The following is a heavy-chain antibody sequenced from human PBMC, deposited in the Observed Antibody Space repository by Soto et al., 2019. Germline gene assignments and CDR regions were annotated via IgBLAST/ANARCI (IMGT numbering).Heavy chain of an antibody. J-gene: IGHJ4*02. CDR2: VYHTGRT. V-gene: IGHV4-61*01. CDR1: GGSFKSGSYY. Sequence: SETLSLTCTASGGSFKSGSYYWSWLRQPPGKGLEWIGYVYHTGRTDYNPSLKSRVSISMDTSKNQFSLDLDSVTPADTAVYFCATARFDYWGQGTLVTVSS. CDR3: ATARFDY.